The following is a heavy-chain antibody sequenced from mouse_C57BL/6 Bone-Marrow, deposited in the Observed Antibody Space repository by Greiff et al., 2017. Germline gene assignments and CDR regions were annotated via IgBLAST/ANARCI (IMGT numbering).Heavy chain of an antibody. J-gene: IGHJ4*01. CDR3: AREGGGGDY. CDR1: GFTFSSYA. Sequence: EVQLVESGGGLVKPGGSLKLSCAASGFTFSSYAMSWVRQTPEKRLEWVATISDGGSYTYYPDNVKGRFTIPRDNAKTNMYLEMSTVKAEDKDMCDWAREGGGGDYWGQGTSVTVSS. V-gene: IGHV5-4*01. CDR2: ISDGGSYT.